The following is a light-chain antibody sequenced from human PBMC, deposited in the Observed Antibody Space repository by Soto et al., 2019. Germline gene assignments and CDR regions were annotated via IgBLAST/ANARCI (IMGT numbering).Light chain of an antibody. CDR3: CSYEGIYTSYV. CDR1: SSNVGGYNY. Sequence: QSALTQPRSVSGSPGQSVTISCTGTSSNVGGYNYVSWYQQHPGKVPKLLSYDVSKRPSGVADRFSGSKSGNTASLTISGLQAEDEADYYCCSYEGIYTSYVFGTGTKLTVL. V-gene: IGLV2-11*01. J-gene: IGLJ1*01. CDR2: DVS.